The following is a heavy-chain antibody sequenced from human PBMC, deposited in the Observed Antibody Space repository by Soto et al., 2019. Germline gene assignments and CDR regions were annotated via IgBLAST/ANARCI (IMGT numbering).Heavy chain of an antibody. Sequence: ASVKVSCKASGYTFTSYGISWVRQAPGQGLEWMGWISAYNGNTNYAQKLQGRVTMTTDTSTSTAYMELRSLRSDDTAVYYCARISGCSGGSCYSGWFDPWGQGTLVTVSS. CDR2: ISAYNGNT. J-gene: IGHJ5*02. CDR1: GYTFTSYG. D-gene: IGHD2-15*01. CDR3: ARISGCSGGSCYSGWFDP. V-gene: IGHV1-18*01.